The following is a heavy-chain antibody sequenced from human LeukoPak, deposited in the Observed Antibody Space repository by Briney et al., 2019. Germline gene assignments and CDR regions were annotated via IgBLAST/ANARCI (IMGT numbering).Heavy chain of an antibody. J-gene: IGHJ3*02. D-gene: IGHD3-22*01. CDR3: ARGKRNYYDSRRNAFDI. CDR2: INHSGST. Sequence: SETLSLTCAVYGGSFSGYYWSWIRQPPGKGLEWIGEINHSGSTNYNPSLKSRVTISVDTSKNQFSLKLSSVTAADTAVYYCARGKRNYYDSRRNAFDIWGQGTMVTVSS. V-gene: IGHV4-34*01. CDR1: GGSFSGYY.